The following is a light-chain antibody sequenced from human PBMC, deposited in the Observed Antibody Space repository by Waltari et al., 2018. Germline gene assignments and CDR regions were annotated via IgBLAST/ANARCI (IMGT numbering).Light chain of an antibody. V-gene: IGKV2-28*01. Sequence: DIVMTQSPLSLPVTPGESASISCRSSQSLLPSNGYNYWDWYLQKPGQSPHLRFYLGSNRASGVPDRFSGSASGTDFTLKISSVEAEDVGVYYCMQVLQTPYTFGQGTKLEI. CDR3: MQVLQTPYT. CDR2: LGS. CDR1: QSLLPSNGYNY. J-gene: IGKJ2*01.